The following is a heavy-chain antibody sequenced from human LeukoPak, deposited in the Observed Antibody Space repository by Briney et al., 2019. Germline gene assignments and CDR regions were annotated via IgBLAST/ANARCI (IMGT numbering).Heavy chain of an antibody. Sequence: ASVKVSCKVSGYTLTELSMHWVRQAPGKGLEWMGGFDPEDGETIYAQKFQGRVIMTEDTSTDTAYMELSRLRSDDTAVYYCARGDGDGYNRAFDYWGQGTLVTVSS. CDR2: FDPEDGET. CDR3: ARGDGDGYNRAFDY. CDR1: GYTLTELS. J-gene: IGHJ4*02. V-gene: IGHV1-24*01. D-gene: IGHD5-24*01.